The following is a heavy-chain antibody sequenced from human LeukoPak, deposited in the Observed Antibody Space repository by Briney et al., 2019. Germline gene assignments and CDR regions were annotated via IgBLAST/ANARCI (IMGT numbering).Heavy chain of an antibody. D-gene: IGHD6-13*01. J-gene: IGHJ4*02. V-gene: IGHV4-59*12. Sequence: SETLSLTCTVSGGSISSYYWNWIRQPPGKGLEWIGYIFYSGSTNYNPSLKSRVTITVDTSKNQFSLKLTSVTAADTAVYYCARVGSSWPHYYFDSWGRGTLVTVSS. CDR2: IFYSGST. CDR3: ARVGSSWPHYYFDS. CDR1: GGSISSYY.